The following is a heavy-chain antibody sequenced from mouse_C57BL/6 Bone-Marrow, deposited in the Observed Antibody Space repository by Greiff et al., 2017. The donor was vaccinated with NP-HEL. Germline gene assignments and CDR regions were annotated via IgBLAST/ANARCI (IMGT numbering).Heavy chain of an antibody. CDR3: ARTFYYYGSCYADYFDY. CDR2: IHPNSGST. CDR1: GYTFTSYW. J-gene: IGHJ2*01. Sequence: QVQLQQPGAELVKPGASVKLSCKASGYTFTSYWMHWVKQRPGQGLEWIGMIHPNSGSTNYNEKFKSKATLTVDKSSSTAYMQLSSLTSEDSAVYYCARTFYYYGSCYADYFDYWGQGTTLTVSS. D-gene: IGHD1-1*01. V-gene: IGHV1-64*01.